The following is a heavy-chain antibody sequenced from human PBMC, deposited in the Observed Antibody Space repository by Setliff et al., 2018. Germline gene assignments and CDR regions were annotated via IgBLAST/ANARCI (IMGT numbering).Heavy chain of an antibody. D-gene: IGHD3-22*01. Sequence: SETLSLTCTVSGASIRGNSYYWAWIRQPPGKGLEWIASTYCGGSTSYNPSLKSRVDISVTTSNSQFSLKLASVTAADTAVYYCARAPRYFDPTGSYFDFWGQGTLVTVSS. CDR3: ARAPRYFDPTGSYFDF. V-gene: IGHV4-39*07. J-gene: IGHJ4*02. CDR2: TYCGGST. CDR1: GASIRGNSYY.